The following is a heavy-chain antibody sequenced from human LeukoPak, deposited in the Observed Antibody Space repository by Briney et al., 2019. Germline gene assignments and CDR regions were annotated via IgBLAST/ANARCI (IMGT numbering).Heavy chain of an antibody. CDR3: CMTTVY. V-gene: IGHV1-2*02. J-gene: IGHJ4*02. CDR2: INPNSGGT. D-gene: IGHD4-11*01. Sequence: ASVKVSCKASGYTFTSYDINWVRQATGQGLEWMGWINPNSGGTNYAQKFQGRVTMSRDTSISTAYMELSRLRSDDTAVYYCCMTTVYWGQGTLVTVSS. CDR1: GYTFTSYD.